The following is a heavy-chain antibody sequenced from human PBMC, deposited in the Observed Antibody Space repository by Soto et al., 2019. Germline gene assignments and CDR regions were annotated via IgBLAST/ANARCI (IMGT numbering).Heavy chain of an antibody. CDR2: ISSNDEK. V-gene: IGHV2-26*01. J-gene: IGHJ4*02. CDR1: GFSLSNARMG. Sequence: QVTLKESGPVLVNPTETLTLTCTVSGFSLSNARMGVSWIRQPPGKALEWLAHISSNDEKSYSTSLKSRLTISKDTSKSQVVLTMTNMDPVDTATYYCARTTDDYVWGSYRSPFDYWGQGTLVTVSS. D-gene: IGHD3-16*02. CDR3: ARTTDDYVWGSYRSPFDY.